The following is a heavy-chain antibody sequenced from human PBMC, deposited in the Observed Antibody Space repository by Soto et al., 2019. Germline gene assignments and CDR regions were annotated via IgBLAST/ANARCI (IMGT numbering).Heavy chain of an antibody. CDR1: GYTFTSYD. CDR3: ARRVLRFLEWLPRAFDY. V-gene: IGHV1-8*01. D-gene: IGHD3-3*01. CDR2: MNPNSGNT. J-gene: IGHJ4*02. Sequence: QVQLVQSGAEVKKPGASVKVSCKASGYTFTSYDINWVRQATGQGLEWMGWMNPNSGNTGYAQKFQGTVTMTRNTSISTAYMELSSLRSEDTAVYYCARRVLRFLEWLPRAFDYWGQGPLVTISS.